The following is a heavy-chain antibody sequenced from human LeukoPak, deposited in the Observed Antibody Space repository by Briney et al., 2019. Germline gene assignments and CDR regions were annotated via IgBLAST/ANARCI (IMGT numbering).Heavy chain of an antibody. CDR2: ISYDGSNK. J-gene: IGHJ3*02. V-gene: IGHV3-30*18. D-gene: IGHD2-15*01. CDR3: AKDLGDIVVVVAAFDI. CDR1: GFTFSSYG. Sequence: GGSLRLSCAASGFTFSSYGMHWVRQAPGKGLEWVAVISYDGSNKYYADSVKGRFTISRDNSKNTLYLQMNSLRAEDTAVYYCAKDLGDIVVVVAAFDIWGQGTMVTVSP.